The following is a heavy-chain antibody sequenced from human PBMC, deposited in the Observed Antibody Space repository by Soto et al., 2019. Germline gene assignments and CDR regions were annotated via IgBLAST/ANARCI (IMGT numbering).Heavy chain of an antibody. CDR1: GFTFSSYA. CDR3: AKGLRFMEH. CDR2: ISNDGMNI. Sequence: QVHLVESGGGVVQPGRSLRLSCVASGFTFSSYALHWVRQAPGKGLEWVALISNDGMNIFYADSVKGRVTVSRDKAEKTMFLQMNSLTPEDTAVYYCAKGLRFMEHWGQGTVVTVSS. V-gene: IGHV3-30-3*02. J-gene: IGHJ1*01. D-gene: IGHD1-1*01.